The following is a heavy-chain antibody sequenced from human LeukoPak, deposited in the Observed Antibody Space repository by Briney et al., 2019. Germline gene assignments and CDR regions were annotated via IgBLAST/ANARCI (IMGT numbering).Heavy chain of an antibody. CDR2: IIPIFGTA. CDR1: GGTFSSYA. V-gene: IGHV1-69*05. Sequence: ASVKVSCTASGGTFSSYAISWVRHAPGQGLEWMGGIIPIFGTANYAQKFQSRDTITTDVSTSTAYMELSSLRSEDTAVYYCARDLRILSSWFDPWGQGTLVTVSS. CDR3: ARDLRILSSWFDP. J-gene: IGHJ5*02. D-gene: IGHD2-15*01.